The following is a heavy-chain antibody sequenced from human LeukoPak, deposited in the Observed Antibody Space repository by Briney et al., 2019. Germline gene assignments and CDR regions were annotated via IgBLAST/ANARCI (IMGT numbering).Heavy chain of an antibody. J-gene: IGHJ6*03. CDR2: ISPNGVIT. CDR3: ARSIAYYYYYYMDV. D-gene: IGHD6-13*01. V-gene: IGHV3-48*03. CDR1: GFTFSSHG. Sequence: GGSLRLSCAASGFTFSSHGMNWVRQAPGKGLEWVSGISPNGVITYYADSVKGRFTISRDNAKNSLYLQMNSLRAEDTAVYYCARSIAYYYYYYMDVWGKGTTVTISS.